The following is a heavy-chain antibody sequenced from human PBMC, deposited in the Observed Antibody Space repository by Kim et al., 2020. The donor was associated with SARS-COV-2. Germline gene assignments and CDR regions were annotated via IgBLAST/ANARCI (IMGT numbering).Heavy chain of an antibody. V-gene: IGHV1-3*01. CDR3: ARDLFHTGFDY. J-gene: IGHJ4*02. CDR2: NT. D-gene: IGHD2-8*02. Sequence: NTKFSPPLQGRVNVTRDTSANTAAMELSSLRSADTAVYYCARDLFHTGFDYWGQGTLVAVSS.